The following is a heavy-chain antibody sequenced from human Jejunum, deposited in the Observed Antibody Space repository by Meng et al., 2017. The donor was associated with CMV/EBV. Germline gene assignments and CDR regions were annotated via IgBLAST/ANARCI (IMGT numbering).Heavy chain of an antibody. Sequence: GFTFSIHWMSWVRQPPGEGPEWVASIKPDGSEIQYVGSLRGRFTVSRDNARKSLYLQMNSLTAEGTAVYYCARDSNYLDTRGSLDYWGQGTRVTVSS. CDR3: ARDSNYLDTRGSLDY. D-gene: IGHD3-22*01. CDR1: GFTFSIHW. V-gene: IGHV3-7*01. J-gene: IGHJ4*02. CDR2: IKPDGSEI.